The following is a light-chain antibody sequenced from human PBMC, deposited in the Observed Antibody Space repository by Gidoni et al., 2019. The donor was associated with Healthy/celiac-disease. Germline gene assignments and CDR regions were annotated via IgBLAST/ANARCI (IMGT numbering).Light chain of an antibody. CDR2: GKS. J-gene: IGLJ2*01. Sequence: QSALTQPPSVSVAPGQRVTSSCTGSTSNIGAGYDVHWYQQLPGTATKPLIYGKSNRPSGVPDRFSGSKSGTSASLAITGLQAEDEADYYCQSYDSSLSGVVFGGGTKLTVL. CDR3: QSYDSSLSGVV. V-gene: IGLV1-40*01. CDR1: TSNIGAGYD.